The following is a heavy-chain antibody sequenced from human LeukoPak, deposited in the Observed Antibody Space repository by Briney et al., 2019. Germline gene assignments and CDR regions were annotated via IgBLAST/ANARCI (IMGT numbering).Heavy chain of an antibody. J-gene: IGHJ4*02. CDR1: GFTFSNAW. CDR3: TTDHYVWGSYAESDY. CDR2: IKSKTDGGTT. V-gene: IGHV3-15*01. D-gene: IGHD3-16*01. Sequence: PGGSLRLSCAASGFTFSNAWMSWVRQAPGKGLEWVGRIKSKTDGGTTDYAAPAKGRFTISRDDSNNTLYLQMNSLKTEDTAVYYCTTDHYVWGSYAESDYWGQGTLVTVSS.